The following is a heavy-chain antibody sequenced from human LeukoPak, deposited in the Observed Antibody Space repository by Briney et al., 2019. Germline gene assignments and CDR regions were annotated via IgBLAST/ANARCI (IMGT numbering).Heavy chain of an antibody. CDR2: ISSSGSTI. Sequence: GGSLRLSCAASGFTFSDYYMSWIRQAPGKGLEWVSYISSSGSTIYYANSVKGRFTISRDNAKNSLYLQMNSLRAEDMALYYCAKAMGGFGEYGGLDIWGQGTMVTVSS. CDR1: GFTFSDYY. J-gene: IGHJ3*02. V-gene: IGHV3-11*01. CDR3: AKAMGGFGEYGGLDI. D-gene: IGHD3-10*01.